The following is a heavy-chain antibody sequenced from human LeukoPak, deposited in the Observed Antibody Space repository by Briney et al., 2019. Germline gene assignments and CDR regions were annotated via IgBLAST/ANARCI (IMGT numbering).Heavy chain of an antibody. CDR2: INHSGRT. Sequence: SETLSFTCAVYGGSFSGYYWSWIRQPPGKGLEWIGEINHSGRTNYNPSLKSRVTISVDTSKNQFSLKLSSVTAADTAVYYCARGRWFDPWGQGTLVTVSS. CDR1: GGSFSGYY. CDR3: ARGRWFDP. V-gene: IGHV4-34*01. J-gene: IGHJ5*02.